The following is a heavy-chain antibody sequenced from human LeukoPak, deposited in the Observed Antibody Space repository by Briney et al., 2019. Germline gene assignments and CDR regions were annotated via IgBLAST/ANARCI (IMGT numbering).Heavy chain of an antibody. V-gene: IGHV4-59*01. CDR1: GGAFSSYC. CDR3: ARGSTTGRPIFDS. D-gene: IGHD6-6*01. CDR2: VYSSGST. Sequence: PSETLSLTCTVSGGAFSSYCWTWIRQPPGKGLEWIGYVYSSGSTNQNPSLNSRVTLSIDMSKNQFSLTLNSVTAADTAVYFCARGSTTGRPIFDSWARESWSPSPQ. J-gene: IGHJ4*02.